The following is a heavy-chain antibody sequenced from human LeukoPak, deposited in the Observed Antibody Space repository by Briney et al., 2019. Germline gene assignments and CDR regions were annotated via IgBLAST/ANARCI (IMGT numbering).Heavy chain of an antibody. CDR1: GFTFSSYS. Sequence: GGSLRLSCAASGFTFSSYSMNWVRQAPGKGLEWVSSISSSSGYIYYADSVKGRFTISRDNAKNSLYLQMNSLRAEDTAVYYCARDRLGSDYGMDVWGKGTTVTVSS. CDR3: ARDRLGSDYGMDV. J-gene: IGHJ6*04. D-gene: IGHD3-16*01. V-gene: IGHV3-21*01. CDR2: ISSSSGYI.